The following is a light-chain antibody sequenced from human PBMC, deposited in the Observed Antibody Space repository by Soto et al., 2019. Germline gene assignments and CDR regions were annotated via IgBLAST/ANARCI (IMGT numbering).Light chain of an antibody. CDR3: QEYNSYPVS. J-gene: IGKJ5*01. CDR2: DAS. CDR1: QSIGTW. Sequence: DIQVTQSPATLSAFVGDRVTISCRARQSIGTWLAWYQQKPGKAPKLLIYDASTLESVVPSRFSGSGSATEFTLTISSLQPEDVATYYCQEYNSYPVSFGQGTRLDI. V-gene: IGKV1-5*01.